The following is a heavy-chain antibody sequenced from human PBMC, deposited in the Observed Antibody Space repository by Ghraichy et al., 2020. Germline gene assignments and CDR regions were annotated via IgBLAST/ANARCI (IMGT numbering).Heavy chain of an antibody. CDR3: ARTFYYYDSSGYSDY. J-gene: IGHJ4*02. CDR2: INHSGST. Sequence: SETLSLTCAVYGGSFSGYYWSWIRQPPGKGLEWIGEINHSGSTNYNPSLKSRVTISVDTSKNQFSLKLSSVTAADTAVYYCARTFYYYDSSGYSDYWGQGTLVTVSS. CDR1: GGSFSGYY. D-gene: IGHD3-22*01. V-gene: IGHV4-34*01.